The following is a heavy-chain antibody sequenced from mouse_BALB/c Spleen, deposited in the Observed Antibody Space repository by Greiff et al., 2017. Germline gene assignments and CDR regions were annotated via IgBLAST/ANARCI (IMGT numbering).Heavy chain of an antibody. CDR3: ARWRTTVVAPPMDD. V-gene: IGHV1-63*02. J-gene: IGHJ4*01. Sequence: QVQLKQSGAELVRPGTSVKISCTASGYTFTNYWLGWVKQRPGHGLEWIGDIYPGGGYTNYNEKFKGKATLTADTSSSTAYMQLSSLTSEDSAVYFCARWRTTVVAPPMDDWGQGTSVTVSS. CDR1: GYTFTNYW. D-gene: IGHD1-1*01. CDR2: IYPGGGYT.